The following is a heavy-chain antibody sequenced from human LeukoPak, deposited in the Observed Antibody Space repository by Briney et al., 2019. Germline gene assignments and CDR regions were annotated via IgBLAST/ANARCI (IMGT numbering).Heavy chain of an antibody. CDR3: ARRSGSFQGDYNFDY. D-gene: IGHD1-26*01. Sequence: GESLKISCKGSGYTFTSYWIGWVRQMPGKGLEWMGIIYPGDSDIRYSPSFQGQVTISADKSIKTAYLQWSSLKASDTAMYYCARRSGSFQGDYNFDYWGQGTLVTVSS. CDR2: IYPGDSDI. V-gene: IGHV5-51*01. J-gene: IGHJ4*02. CDR1: GYTFTSYW.